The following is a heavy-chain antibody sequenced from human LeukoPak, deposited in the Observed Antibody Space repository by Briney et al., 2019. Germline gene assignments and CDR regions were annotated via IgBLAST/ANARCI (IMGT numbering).Heavy chain of an antibody. D-gene: IGHD4-11*01. CDR1: GFTVSSNY. CDR3: ARAPTITTVFDS. J-gene: IGHJ4*02. CDR2: IYSGGDT. V-gene: IGHV3-53*01. Sequence: GGSLRLSCAASGFTVSSNYLSWVRQAPGQGLEWVSIIYSGGDTVYAASVKGRFTISRYNSKNIVYLQMNSLRAEDTAVYYCARAPTITTVFDSWGQGTLVTVSS.